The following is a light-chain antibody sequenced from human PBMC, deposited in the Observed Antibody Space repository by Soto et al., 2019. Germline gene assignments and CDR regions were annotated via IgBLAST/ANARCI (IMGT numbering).Light chain of an antibody. Sequence: EIVMKQSPATLSVSPGEGATLACRASQSVSSNLAWYQQKPGQAPRLLIYGTSTRATGIPDRFSGSGSGTEFTLTISSLQSEDFAVYYCQQYNDWPPKQYTFGQGTKLEIK. V-gene: IGKV3-15*01. CDR3: QQYNDWPPKQYT. J-gene: IGKJ2*01. CDR2: GTS. CDR1: QSVSSN.